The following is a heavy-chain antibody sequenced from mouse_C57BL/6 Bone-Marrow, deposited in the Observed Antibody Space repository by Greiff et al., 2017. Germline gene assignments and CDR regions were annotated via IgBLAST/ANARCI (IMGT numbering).Heavy chain of an antibody. CDR2: INPGSGGT. CDR1: GYAFTNYL. CDR3: ARWLLRGNYYAMDY. D-gene: IGHD2-3*01. Sequence: QVHVKQSGAELVRPGTSVKVSCKASGYAFTNYLIEWVKQRPGQGLEWIGVINPGSGGTNYNEKFKGKATLTADKSSSTAYMQLSSLTSEDSAVYFCARWLLRGNYYAMDYWGQGTSVTVPS. J-gene: IGHJ4*01. V-gene: IGHV1-54*01.